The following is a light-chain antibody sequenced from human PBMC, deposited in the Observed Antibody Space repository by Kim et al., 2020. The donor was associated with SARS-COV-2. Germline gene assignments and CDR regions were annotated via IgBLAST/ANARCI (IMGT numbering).Light chain of an antibody. CDR3: SSYTGSSTICV. J-gene: IGLJ1*01. V-gene: IGLV2-14*03. CDR2: DVS. Sequence: QSITISCTGTSSDVGGYNYVSWYQQHPGKAPKLMISDVSNRPSGVSNRFSGSKSGNTASLTISGLQAEDEAVYYCSSYTGSSTICVFGTGTKVTVL. CDR1: SSDVGGYNY.